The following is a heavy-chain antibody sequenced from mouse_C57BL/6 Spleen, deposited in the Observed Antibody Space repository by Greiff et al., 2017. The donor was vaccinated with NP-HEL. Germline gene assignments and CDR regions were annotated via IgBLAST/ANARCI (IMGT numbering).Heavy chain of an antibody. D-gene: IGHD1-1*01. Sequence: EVKLVESEGGLVQPGSSMKLSCTASGFTFSDYYMAWVRQVPEKGLEWVANINYDGSSTYYLDSLKSRFIISRDNAKNILYLQMSSLKSEDTATYYCARAGKGYAMDYWGQGTSVTVSS. V-gene: IGHV5-16*01. CDR3: ARAGKGYAMDY. CDR1: GFTFSDYY. CDR2: INYDGSST. J-gene: IGHJ4*01.